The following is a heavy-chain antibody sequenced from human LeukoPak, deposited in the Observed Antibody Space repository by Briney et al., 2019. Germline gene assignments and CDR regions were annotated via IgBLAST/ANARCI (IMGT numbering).Heavy chain of an antibody. CDR3: ARKYIVIMVYAIDY. CDR2: INHSGST. CDR1: GGSFSGYY. V-gene: IGHV4-34*01. Sequence: SETLSLTCAVYGGSFSGYYWSWLRQPPGKGLEWIGEINHSGSTNYNPSLTRRVTISVDTSKSQFSLKLSSLTAADTAVYYCARKYIVIMVYAIDYWGQGTLVTVSS. J-gene: IGHJ4*02. D-gene: IGHD2-8*01.